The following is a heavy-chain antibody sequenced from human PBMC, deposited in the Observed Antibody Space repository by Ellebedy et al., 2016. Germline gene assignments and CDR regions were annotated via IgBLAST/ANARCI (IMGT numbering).Heavy chain of an antibody. CDR1: GFTFSSYG. CDR3: ARGRDYAFDI. D-gene: IGHD2-21*02. J-gene: IGHJ3*02. V-gene: IGHV3-33*01. CDR2: IWYDGTNK. Sequence: GESLKISXAASGFTFSSYGMHWVRQAPGKGLEWVAVIWYDGTNKYYADSVKGRFTISRDSAKNSLYLRMNSLRAEDTAVYYCARGRDYAFDIWGQGTIVTVSS.